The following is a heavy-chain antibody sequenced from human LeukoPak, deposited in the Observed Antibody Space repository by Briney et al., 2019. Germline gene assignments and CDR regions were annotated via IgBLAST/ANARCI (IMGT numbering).Heavy chain of an antibody. CDR3: ARVRYCSSTSCYTGRYNWFDP. CDR1: GYTFTGYY. CDR2: INPNSDGT. J-gene: IGHJ5*02. V-gene: IGHV1-2*02. D-gene: IGHD2-2*02. Sequence: ASVKVSCKASGYTFTGYYMHWVRQAPGQGLEWMGWINPNSDGTNYAQKFQGRVTMTRDTSISTAYMELSRLRSDDTAVYYCARVRYCSSTSCYTGRYNWFDPWGQGTLVTVSS.